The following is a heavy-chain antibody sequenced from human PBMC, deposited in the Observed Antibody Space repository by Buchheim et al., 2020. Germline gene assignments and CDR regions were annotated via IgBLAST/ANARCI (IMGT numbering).Heavy chain of an antibody. J-gene: IGHJ4*02. Sequence: QVQLQESGPGLVKPSETLSLTCTVSRGSMSSFYWSWIRQPPGKELEWIGYIHYSGSTNYNPSLKSRVTISVDMSKNQVSLKLTSVTAADTAVYFCARAGFYYDSTGYYYFNKWGQGTL. CDR3: ARAGFYYDSTGYYYFNK. CDR2: IHYSGST. CDR1: RGSMSSFY. D-gene: IGHD3-22*01. V-gene: IGHV4-59*01.